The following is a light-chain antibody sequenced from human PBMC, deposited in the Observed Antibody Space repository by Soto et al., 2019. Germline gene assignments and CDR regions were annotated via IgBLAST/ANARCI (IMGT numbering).Light chain of an antibody. V-gene: IGKV3D-15*01. Sequence: EMVMTQSPATLSVSPGERATLSCRASQSVSSNLAWYQQKPGQAPRLLIYGASTRATGIPARFSGSGSGTEFTLSISSLQSEDFAVYYCHQYNNWPPDTFGQGTKLEIK. CDR1: QSVSSN. J-gene: IGKJ2*01. CDR3: HQYNNWPPDT. CDR2: GAS.